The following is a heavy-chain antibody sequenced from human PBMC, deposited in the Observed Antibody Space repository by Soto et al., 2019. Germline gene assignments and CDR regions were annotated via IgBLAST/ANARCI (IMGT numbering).Heavy chain of an antibody. V-gene: IGHV3-30*18. CDR1: GLTFSSYG. Sequence: GGSLRLSCAASGLTFSSYGMHLVRQAPGKGLEWVAVISYDGSNKYYADSVKGRYTISRDNSKNTLYLQMNSLRAEDTAVYYCAKDRQGGSYMDVWGKGTTVTVSS. J-gene: IGHJ6*04. CDR2: ISYDGSNK. CDR3: AKDRQGGSYMDV. D-gene: IGHD3-10*01.